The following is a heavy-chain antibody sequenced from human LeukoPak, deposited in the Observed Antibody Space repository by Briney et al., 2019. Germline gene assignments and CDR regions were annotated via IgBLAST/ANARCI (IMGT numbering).Heavy chain of an antibody. D-gene: IGHD4-23*01. Sequence: GGSLRLSCAASGFTFRTYWMHWVRQAPGKGLVWVSHSNSDGSTTSYADSVKGRFTISRDNAKNTLYLQMNSLRAEDTAVYYCARTLQGPVSDVFDIWGQGTMVTVSS. V-gene: IGHV3-74*01. CDR1: GFTFRTYW. CDR3: ARTLQGPVSDVFDI. J-gene: IGHJ3*02. CDR2: SNSDGSTT.